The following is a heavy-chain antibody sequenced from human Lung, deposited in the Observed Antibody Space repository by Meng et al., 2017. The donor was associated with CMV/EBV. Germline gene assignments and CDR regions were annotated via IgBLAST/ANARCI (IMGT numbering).Heavy chain of an antibody. CDR2: IYWDDDK. D-gene: IGHD1-14*01. J-gene: IGHJ5*02. CDR1: GFSLSTSEVG. V-gene: IGHV2-5*02. CDR3: ALFTGSWFDP. Sequence: ITLKESGPTLVNPTQTLTLTFPFSGFSLSTSEVGVGWIRQPPGKALEWLAVIYWDDDKRYSPSLKSRLTITKDTSKNQVVLTLTNMDPVDTATYYCALFTGSWFDPWGQGTLVTVSS.